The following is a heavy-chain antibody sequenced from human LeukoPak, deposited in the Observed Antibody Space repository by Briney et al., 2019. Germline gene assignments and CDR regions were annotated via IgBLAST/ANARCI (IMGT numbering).Heavy chain of an antibody. CDR3: ATSGGRDGSGRTDY. CDR1: GFTFSSYA. Sequence: GGSLRLSCAASGFTFSSYAMSWVRQAPGKGLEWVSAISGSGGSTYYADSVKGRFTISGDNSKNTLYLQMNSLRAEDTAVYYCATSGGRDGSGRTDYWGQGTLVTVSS. V-gene: IGHV3-23*01. J-gene: IGHJ4*02. D-gene: IGHD5-24*01. CDR2: ISGSGGST.